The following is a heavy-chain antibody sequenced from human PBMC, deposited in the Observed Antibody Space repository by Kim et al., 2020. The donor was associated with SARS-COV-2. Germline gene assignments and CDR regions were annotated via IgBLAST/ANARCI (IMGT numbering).Heavy chain of an antibody. D-gene: IGHD3-22*01. CDR2: ISAYNGNT. V-gene: IGHV1-18*01. Sequence: ASVKVSCKASGYTFTSYGISWVRQAPGQGLEWMGWISAYNGNTNHAQNLQGRVTMTTDTSTSTAYMELRSLRSDDTAVYYCARSDYYDSSGYYSPMDYWGQGTLVTVSS. CDR1: GYTFTSYG. J-gene: IGHJ4*02. CDR3: ARSDYYDSSGYYSPMDY.